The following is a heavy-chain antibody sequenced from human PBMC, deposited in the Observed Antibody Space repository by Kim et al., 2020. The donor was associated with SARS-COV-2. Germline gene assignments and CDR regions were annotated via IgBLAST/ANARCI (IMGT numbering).Heavy chain of an antibody. CDR2: ISWNSGSI. D-gene: IGHD3-22*01. CDR1: GFTFGDYA. V-gene: IGHV3-9*01. CDR3: AKDPRGGDTTRYYYDSSEGWFDP. J-gene: IGHJ5*02. Sequence: GGSLRLSCAASGFTFGDYAMHWVRQAPGKGLEWVSGISWNSGSIGYADSVKGRFTISRDNAKNSLYLQMNSLRAEDTALYYCAKDPRGGDTTRYYYDSSEGWFDPWGQGTLVTVSS.